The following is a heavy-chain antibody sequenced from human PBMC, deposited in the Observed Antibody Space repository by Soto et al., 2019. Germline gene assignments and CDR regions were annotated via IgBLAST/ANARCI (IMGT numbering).Heavy chain of an antibody. V-gene: IGHV3-23*01. CDR2: SSDSGGST. J-gene: IGHJ6*02. CDR3: AKSSSSFYNYYAMDV. CDR1: GFTFSSYA. Sequence: GGSLRLSCEASGFTFSSYAMSWVRQAPGKGLEWVTGSSDSGGSTYYADSVKGRFTISRDNSKNTLYLQMNSLRVEDTAVYYCAKSSSSFYNYYAMDVWGQGTTVTVSS. D-gene: IGHD6-6*01.